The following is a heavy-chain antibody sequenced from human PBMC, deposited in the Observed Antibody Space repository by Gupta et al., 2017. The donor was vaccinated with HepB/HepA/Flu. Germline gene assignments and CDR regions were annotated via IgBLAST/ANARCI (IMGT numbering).Heavy chain of an antibody. CDR1: AGSISSSSYY. V-gene: IGHV4-39*01. Sequence: QLQLQESGPGLVKPSDTLSLTCTVSAGSISSSSYYSGWIRQPPGKGLEWIGSIYYSGSTYYNPSLKSRVTISVDTSKIQFSLKLSSVTAADTAVYYCARRAYCGGDCYPGGFDPWGQGTLVTVSS. CDR2: IYYSGST. D-gene: IGHD2-21*01. CDR3: ARRAYCGGDCYPGGFDP. J-gene: IGHJ5*02.